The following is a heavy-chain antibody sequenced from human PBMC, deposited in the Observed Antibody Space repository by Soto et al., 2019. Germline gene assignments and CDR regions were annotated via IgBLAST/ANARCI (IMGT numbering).Heavy chain of an antibody. Sequence: QVQLQESGPGLVKPSQTLSLTCTVSGGSISSGGYYWSWIRQHPGKGLEWIGYIYYGGRTYSNPSLIRRATIPVDTSKNLSSLKLSSVTAAYTAMYYCARTIDPWGQGTLVTVSS. CDR3: ARTIDP. CDR1: GGSISSGGYY. V-gene: IGHV4-31*03. J-gene: IGHJ5*02. CDR2: IYYGGRT.